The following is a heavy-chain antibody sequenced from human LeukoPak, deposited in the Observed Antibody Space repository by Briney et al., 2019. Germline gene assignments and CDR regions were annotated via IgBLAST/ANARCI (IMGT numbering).Heavy chain of an antibody. V-gene: IGHV3-30-3*02. D-gene: IGHD6-13*01. J-gene: IGHJ4*02. CDR3: AKTHSSSWYSSDY. CDR2: ILYDGSKK. CDR1: GFTFNNYN. Sequence: GGSLRLSCAASGFTFNNYNMDWVRQAPGKGLEWVATILYDGSKKYYADSVKGRFTISRDNSKNTLYLQMNSLRAEDTAVYYCAKTHSSSWYSSDYWGQGTLVTVSS.